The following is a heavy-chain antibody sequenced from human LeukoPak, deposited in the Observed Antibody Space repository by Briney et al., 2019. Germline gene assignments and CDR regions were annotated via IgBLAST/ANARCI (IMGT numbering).Heavy chain of an antibody. Sequence: GRSLRLSCAASGFTFSSYAMHWVRQAPGKGLEWVAVISYDGSNKYYADSVKGRFTISRDNSKNTLYLQMNSLRAEDTAVYYCARDTPYYDSSGYYFDYWGQETLVTVSS. J-gene: IGHJ4*02. V-gene: IGHV3-30-3*01. CDR3: ARDTPYYDSSGYYFDY. CDR1: GFTFSSYA. D-gene: IGHD3-22*01. CDR2: ISYDGSNK.